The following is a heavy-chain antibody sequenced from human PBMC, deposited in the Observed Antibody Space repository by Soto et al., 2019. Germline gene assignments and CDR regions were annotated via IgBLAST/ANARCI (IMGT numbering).Heavy chain of an antibody. D-gene: IGHD3-10*01. Sequence: EVHLLESGGGLVQPGGSLRLSCAASGFTFSNYAMNWVRQAPGKGLEWVSVISDSGDSTYYADSVKGRFTISRDKSKNTLNLHMNSLTAEDTAVYYCAKDGFSGSGKYYFDYWGQGNLVTVSS. V-gene: IGHV3-23*01. J-gene: IGHJ4*02. CDR1: GFTFSNYA. CDR3: AKDGFSGSGKYYFDY. CDR2: ISDSGDST.